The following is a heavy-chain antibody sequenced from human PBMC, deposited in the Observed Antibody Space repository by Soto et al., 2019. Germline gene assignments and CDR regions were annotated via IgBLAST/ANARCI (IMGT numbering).Heavy chain of an antibody. CDR3: ERGLAVTLFDN. CDR1: GGSISTGGYY. D-gene: IGHD2-21*02. V-gene: IGHV4-31*03. J-gene: IGHJ4*02. CDR2: IYYSGST. Sequence: QVQLQESGPGLVKPSQTLSLTCTVSGGSISTGGYYWTWIRQHPGKGLEWIGYIYYSGSTYYNPSLKSRVTIYVDTSKNPFSLKLSSVTAADTAVYYCERGLAVTLFDNGGQGTLVTVSS.